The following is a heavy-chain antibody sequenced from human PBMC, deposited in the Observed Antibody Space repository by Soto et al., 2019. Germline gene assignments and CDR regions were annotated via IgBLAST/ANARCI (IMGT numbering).Heavy chain of an antibody. CDR1: GDSIGTTHSY. D-gene: IGHD3-10*01. V-gene: IGHV4-31*03. Sequence: SETLSLTCTVSGDSIGTTHSYWAWIRQHPGKGLEWIGYIYYSGSTYYNPSLKSRVTISVDTSKNQFSLKLSSVTAADTAVYYCARDQGYYGSGSPRYYFDYWGQGTLVTVSS. CDR3: ARDQGYYGSGSPRYYFDY. J-gene: IGHJ4*02. CDR2: IYYSGST.